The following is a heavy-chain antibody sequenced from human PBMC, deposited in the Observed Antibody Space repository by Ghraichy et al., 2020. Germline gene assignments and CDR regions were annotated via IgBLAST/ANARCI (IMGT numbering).Heavy chain of an antibody. CDR1: GLIFSSYW. CDR2: INQDGREK. CDR3: SSGDTFDI. J-gene: IGHJ3*02. Sequence: GESLNISCAASGLIFSSYWMTWVRQAPGKGLEWVANINQDGREKYYVGSVQGRFTISRDNAKNSLYLQMNNLSAEDTAVYYCSSGDTFDIWCRGTMVTVSS. D-gene: IGHD3-10*01. V-gene: IGHV3-7*03.